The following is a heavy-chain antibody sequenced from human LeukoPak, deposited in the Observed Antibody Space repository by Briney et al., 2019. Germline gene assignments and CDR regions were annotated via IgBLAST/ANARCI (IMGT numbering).Heavy chain of an antibody. V-gene: IGHV4-59*01. D-gene: IGHD3-10*01. CDR1: GGSISSYY. J-gene: IGHJ3*02. Sequence: SETLSLTCTVSGGSISSYYWSWIRQPPGKGLEWIGYIYYSGSTNYNPSLKSRVTISVDTSKNQFSLKLSSVTAADTAVYYCARDPLGTMVRGVEAFDIWGQGTVVTVSS. CDR3: ARDPLGTMVRGVEAFDI. CDR2: IYYSGST.